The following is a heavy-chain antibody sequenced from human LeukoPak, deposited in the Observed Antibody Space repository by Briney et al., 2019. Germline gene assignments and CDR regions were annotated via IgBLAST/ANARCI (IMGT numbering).Heavy chain of an antibody. CDR2: IYYSGST. J-gene: IGHJ5*02. Sequence: PSETLSLTCTVSGGSISSSSYYWGRIRQPPGKGLEWIGSIYYSGSTYYNPSLKSRVTISVDTSKNQFSLKLSSVTAADTAVYYCARDKLGDTAMVTNEYNWFDPWGQGTLVTVSS. CDR3: ARDKLGDTAMVTNEYNWFDP. D-gene: IGHD5-18*01. CDR1: GGSISSSSYY. V-gene: IGHV4-39*07.